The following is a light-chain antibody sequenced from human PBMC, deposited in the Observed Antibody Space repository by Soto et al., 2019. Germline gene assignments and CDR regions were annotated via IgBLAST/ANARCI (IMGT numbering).Light chain of an antibody. CDR2: VNN. Sequence: QSVLTQPPSVSGAPGQRVTISCTGSSSNIGAGYDVHWYQQLPGTAPKLLIYVNNNRPSGVPDRFSASKSGTSASLFITGLQAEDEADYYCQSYDSSLSTSGVFGGGTKLTVL. CDR1: SSNIGAGYD. CDR3: QSYDSSLSTSGV. V-gene: IGLV1-40*01. J-gene: IGLJ3*02.